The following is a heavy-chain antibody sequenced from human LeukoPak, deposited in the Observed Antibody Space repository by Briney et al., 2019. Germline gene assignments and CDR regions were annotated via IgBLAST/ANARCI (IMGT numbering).Heavy chain of an antibody. CDR1: GLAFSNCW. V-gene: IGHV3-7*01. D-gene: IGHD5-24*01. J-gene: IGHJ6*02. CDR2: IKQDGSDK. Sequence: PGGSLRLSCAASGLAFSNCWMTWVRQAPGKGLEWVANIKQDGSDKYYVDSVKGRFTISRDNAKNSLFLQMNSLRAEDTAVYYCASRDKGYYYGMDVWGQGTTVTVSS. CDR3: ASRDKGYYYGMDV.